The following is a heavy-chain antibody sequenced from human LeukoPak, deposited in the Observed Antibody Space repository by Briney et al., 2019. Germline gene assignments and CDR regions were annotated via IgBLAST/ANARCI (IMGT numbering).Heavy chain of an antibody. CDR2: IYYSGST. J-gene: IGHJ3*02. CDR3: ARDRGAGSGLWAFDI. V-gene: IGHV4-59*01. D-gene: IGHD2-15*01. Sequence: SETLSLTCAVYGGSFSGYYWSWIRQPPGKGLEWIGYIYYSGSTNYNPSLKSRVTISVDTSKNQFSLKLSSVTAADTAVYYCARDRGAGSGLWAFDIWGQGTMVTVSS. CDR1: GGSFSGYY.